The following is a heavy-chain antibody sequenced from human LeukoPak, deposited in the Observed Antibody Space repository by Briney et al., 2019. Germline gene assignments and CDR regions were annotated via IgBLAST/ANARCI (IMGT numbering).Heavy chain of an antibody. CDR1: GVTFSSYA. CDR3: VRGNNYGGNSNWFDP. J-gene: IGHJ5*02. CDR2: ISNSGNSI. D-gene: IGHD4-23*01. Sequence: GGSLRLSCAASGVTFSSYAMNWVRQGPGKGLEWVSSISNSGNSISYGDPVKGRFTTSRDNAKNSLYLQMNSLRAEDTALYYCVRGNNYGGNSNWFDPWGQGTLVTVSS. V-gene: IGHV3-21*01.